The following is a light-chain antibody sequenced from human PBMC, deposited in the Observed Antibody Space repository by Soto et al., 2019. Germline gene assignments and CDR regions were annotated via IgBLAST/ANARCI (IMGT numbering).Light chain of an antibody. CDR1: QSVNAN. V-gene: IGKV3-15*01. J-gene: IGKJ1*01. CDR2: GAS. CDR3: QQYNTWLWT. Sequence: EVVMTQSPATLSVSPGERATLSCRASQSVNANLAWYQQKPGQAPRLLIHGASNRATGIPARFSGSGFGTEFILPINSLHSVHFAVYYCQQYNTWLWTFGQGTNVDI.